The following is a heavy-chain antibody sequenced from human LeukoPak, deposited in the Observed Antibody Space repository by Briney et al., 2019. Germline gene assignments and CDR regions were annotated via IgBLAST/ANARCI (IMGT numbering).Heavy chain of an antibody. CDR2: INHSGST. CDR1: GGSFSGYY. V-gene: IGHV4-34*01. Sequence: SETLSLTCAVYGGSFSGYYWSWIRQPPGKGLEWIGEINHSGSTNYNPSLKSRVTISVDTSKNQFSLKLSSVTAADTAVYYCARGLIAAAGTRSYYYYYMDVWGIGTTVTVSS. J-gene: IGHJ6*03. D-gene: IGHD6-13*01. CDR3: ARGLIAAAGTRSYYYYYMDV.